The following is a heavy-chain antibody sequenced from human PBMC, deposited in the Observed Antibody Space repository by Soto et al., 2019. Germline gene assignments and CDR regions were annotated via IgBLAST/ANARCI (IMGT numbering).Heavy chain of an antibody. CDR2: ILYDGSNK. V-gene: IGHV3-30*18. CDR3: AKSRDPYNYYFYYGMDV. Sequence: GGSLRLSCAASGFTFSNYVMHWVRQTPGKGLEWVGLILYDGSNKYYADYVKGRFTIYRDNTKTTLYLKVSSLRAEDTAVYYCAKSRDPYNYYFYYGMDVWGQGTSVTVSS. J-gene: IGHJ6*02. CDR1: GFTFSNYV. D-gene: IGHD1-1*01.